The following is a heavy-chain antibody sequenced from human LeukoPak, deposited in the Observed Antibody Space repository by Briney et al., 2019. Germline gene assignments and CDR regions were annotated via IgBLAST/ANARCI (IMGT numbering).Heavy chain of an antibody. CDR2: IYPGDSDT. CDR1: GYSFTSYW. Sequence: GESLKISCKGSGYSFTSYWIGWVRQMPGKGLEWTGIIYPGDSDTRYSPSFQGQVTISADKSISTAYLQWSSLKASDTAMYYCARPDRSRNYSSGWYPPRYWGQGTLVTVSS. V-gene: IGHV5-51*01. J-gene: IGHJ4*02. D-gene: IGHD6-19*01. CDR3: ARPDRSRNYSSGWYPPRY.